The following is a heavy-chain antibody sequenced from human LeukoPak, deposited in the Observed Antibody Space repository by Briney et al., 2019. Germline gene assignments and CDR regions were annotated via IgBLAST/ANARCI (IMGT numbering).Heavy chain of an antibody. CDR2: INTDGSVT. CDR1: GFTFSSYW. Sequence: GGSLRLSCAASGFTFSSYWMHWVRQVPGKGLLWVSRINTDGSVTNYADSVKGRFTISRDNTKNTLYLQMDSLRGEDTAVYYCARGPYKDFWSGYSDYWGQGTLVTVSS. V-gene: IGHV3-74*01. D-gene: IGHD3-3*01. CDR3: ARGPYKDFWSGYSDY. J-gene: IGHJ4*02.